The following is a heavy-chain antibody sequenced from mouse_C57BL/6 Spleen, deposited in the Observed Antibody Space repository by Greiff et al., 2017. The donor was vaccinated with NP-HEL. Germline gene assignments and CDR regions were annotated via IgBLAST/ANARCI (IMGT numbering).Heavy chain of an antibody. Sequence: EVQLQESGGGLVQPGGSLKLSCAASGIDFSRYWMSWVRRAPGKGLEWIGEINPDSSTINYAPSLKDKFIISRDNAKNTLYLQISKVRSEDTALYYGAGIYDGYYYAMDYWGQGTSVTVSS. V-gene: IGHV4-1*01. J-gene: IGHJ4*01. D-gene: IGHD2-3*01. CDR3: AGIYDGYYYAMDY. CDR2: INPDSSTI. CDR1: GIDFSRYW.